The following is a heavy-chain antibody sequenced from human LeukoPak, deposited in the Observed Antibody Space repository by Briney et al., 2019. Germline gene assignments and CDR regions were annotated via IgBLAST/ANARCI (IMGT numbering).Heavy chain of an antibody. D-gene: IGHD1-1*01. CDR3: VRDFSLTRLQRPFGY. CDR1: GFSFSTYW. CDR2: IQQDGSEK. J-gene: IGHJ4*02. V-gene: IGHV3-7*01. Sequence: PGGSLRLSCAASGFSFSTYWMSWVRQAPGKGLEWVANIQQDGSEKYYVDSVKGRFTISRDNAKNSLYLQMNSLRAEDTAVYYCVRDFSLTRLQRPFGYWGRGTLVTVSS.